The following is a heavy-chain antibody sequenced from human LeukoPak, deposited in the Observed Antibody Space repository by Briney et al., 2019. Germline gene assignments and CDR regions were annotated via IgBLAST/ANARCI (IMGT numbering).Heavy chain of an antibody. CDR1: GGTFSSYA. J-gene: IGHJ4*02. CDR3: ASQPDYDFWSGYYDY. D-gene: IGHD3-3*01. Sequence: ASVKVSCKASGGTFSSYAISWVRQTPGQGLEWMGGIIPIFGTANYAQKFQGRVTITTDESTSTAYMELSSLRSEDTAVYYCASQPDYDFWSGYYDYWGQGTLVTVSS. V-gene: IGHV1-69*05. CDR2: IIPIFGTA.